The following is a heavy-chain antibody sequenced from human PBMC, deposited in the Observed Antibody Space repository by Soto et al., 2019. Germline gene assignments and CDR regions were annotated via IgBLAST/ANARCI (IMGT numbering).Heavy chain of an antibody. CDR2: ISAYNGNT. D-gene: IGHD6-13*01. V-gene: IGHV1-18*01. Sequence: ASVKVSCKASGYTFTSYGISWVRQAPGQGLEWMGWISAYNGNTNYAQKLQGRVTMTTDTSTSTAYMELRSLRSDDTAVYYCARDLLAIEAAGELWLDPWVQGTLVTVSS. CDR3: ARDLLAIEAAGELWLDP. CDR1: GYTFTSYG. J-gene: IGHJ5*02.